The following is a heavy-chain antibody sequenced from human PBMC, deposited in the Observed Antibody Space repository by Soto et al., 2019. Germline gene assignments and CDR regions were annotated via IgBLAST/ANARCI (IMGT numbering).Heavy chain of an antibody. D-gene: IGHD6-19*01. J-gene: IGHJ4*02. CDR2: IYSGGST. CDR1: GFTVSSNY. V-gene: IGHV3-53*01. Sequence: VGSLRFSCAASGFTVSSNYMSWVRQAPGKGLEWVSVIYSGGSTYYADSVKGRFTISRDNSKNTLYLQMNSLRAEDTAVYYCARSGPAVALFDYWGQGTLVTAPQ. CDR3: ARSGPAVALFDY.